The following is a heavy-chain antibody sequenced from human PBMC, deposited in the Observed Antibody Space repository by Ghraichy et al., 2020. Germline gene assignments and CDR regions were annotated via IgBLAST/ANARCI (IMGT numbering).Heavy chain of an antibody. CDR2: IIPIFGTA. J-gene: IGHJ4*02. V-gene: IGHV1-69*13. D-gene: IGHD3-10*01. Sequence: SVKVSCKASGGTFSSYAISWVRQAPGQGLEWMGGIIPIFGTANYAQKFQGRVTITADESTSTAYMELSSLRSEDTAVYYCARVLVPLLWFGGEGYWGQGTLVTLSS. CDR1: GGTFSSYA. CDR3: ARVLVPLLWFGGEGY.